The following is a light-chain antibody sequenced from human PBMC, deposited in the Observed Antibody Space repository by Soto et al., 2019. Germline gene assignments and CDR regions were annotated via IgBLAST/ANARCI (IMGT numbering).Light chain of an antibody. V-gene: IGLV1-51*01. CDR1: SSNIGNNY. J-gene: IGLJ2*01. CDR2: DNN. Sequence: QSVLTQPPSVSGAPGQKVTISCSGSSSNIGNNYVSWYQQLPGTAPKLLIYDNNKRPSGIPDRFSGSKSGTSAILGITGLQTGDEADYYCGTWDSSLSAVVFGGGTKLTVL. CDR3: GTWDSSLSAVV.